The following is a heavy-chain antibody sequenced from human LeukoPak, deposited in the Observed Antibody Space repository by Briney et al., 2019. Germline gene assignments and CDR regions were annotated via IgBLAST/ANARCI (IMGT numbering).Heavy chain of an antibody. V-gene: IGHV3-30*04. CDR2: ISYDGSNK. Sequence: GGSLRLSCAASGFTFSSYAMHWVRQAPGKGLEWVAVISYDGSNKYYADSVKGRFTISRDNAKNSLYLQMNSLRAEDTALYYCAKANTRYYYDSSGYYSAFDIWGQGTMVTVSS. J-gene: IGHJ3*02. CDR1: GFTFSSYA. CDR3: AKANTRYYYDSSGYYSAFDI. D-gene: IGHD3-22*01.